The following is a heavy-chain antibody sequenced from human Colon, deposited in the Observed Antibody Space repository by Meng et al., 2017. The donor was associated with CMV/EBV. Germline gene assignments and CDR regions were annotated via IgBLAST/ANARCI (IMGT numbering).Heavy chain of an antibody. J-gene: IGHJ5*02. CDR2: INHNGIT. CDR3: ARQIWSGSLYNWFDP. CDR1: GVPRSGYH. D-gene: IGHD3-3*01. V-gene: IGHV4-34*01. Sequence: GVPRSGYHWRWIRQPPGKSLEWIGDINHNGITKYNTSLKSRLTISVDTSENQFSLRLSSVTAADTAVYYCARQIWSGSLYNWFDPWGQGTLVTVSS.